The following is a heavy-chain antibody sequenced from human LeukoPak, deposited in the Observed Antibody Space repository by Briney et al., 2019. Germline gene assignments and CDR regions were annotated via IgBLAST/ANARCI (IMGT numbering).Heavy chain of an antibody. V-gene: IGHV4-31*03. Sequence: SETLSLTCTVSGGSISSGGYYWSWIRQHPGKGLEWIGYIYYSGSTYYNPSLKSRVTISVDTSKNQFSLKLSSVTAADTAVYYCARSLVKPYYFDCWGQGALVTVSS. CDR1: GGSISSGGYY. CDR3: ARSLVKPYYFDC. D-gene: IGHD2-21*01. CDR2: IYYSGST. J-gene: IGHJ4*02.